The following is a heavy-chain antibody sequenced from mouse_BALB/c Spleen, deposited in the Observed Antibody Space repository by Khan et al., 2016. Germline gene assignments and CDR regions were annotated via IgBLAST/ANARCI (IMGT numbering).Heavy chain of an antibody. CDR1: GYTFSSYW. J-gene: IGHJ2*01. CDR2: ILPGSGST. Sequence: QVQLQQPGAELMKPGASVKISCKATGYTFSSYWIEWVKQRPGHGLEWIGEILPGSGSTNYNEKFRGKATFTADTSSNTAYMQLSSLTSEDSAVHYGARTDRRGYFEYWGQGTTLTVSS. CDR3: ARTDRRGYFEY. V-gene: IGHV1-9*01.